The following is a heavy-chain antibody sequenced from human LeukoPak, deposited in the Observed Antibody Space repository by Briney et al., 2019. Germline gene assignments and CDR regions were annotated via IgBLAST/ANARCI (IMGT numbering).Heavy chain of an antibody. V-gene: IGHV3-30-3*02. J-gene: IGHJ4*02. CDR3: AKSWGPMNQLPYFHFDY. CDR2: ISYDGSNK. D-gene: IGHD2-2*01. CDR1: GFTFSSYA. Sequence: PGGSLRLSCAASGFTFSSYAMHWVRQAPGKGLEWVAVISYDGSNKYYADSVKGRFTISRDNSKNTLYLQMNSLRAEDTAVYYCAKSWGPMNQLPYFHFDYWGQGTLVTVSS.